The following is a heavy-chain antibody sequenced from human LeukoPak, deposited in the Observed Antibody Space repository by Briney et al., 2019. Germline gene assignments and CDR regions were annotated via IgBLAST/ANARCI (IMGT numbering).Heavy chain of an antibody. D-gene: IGHD3-22*01. CDR3: AKDFLYYDSSGSFDY. Sequence: GGSLRLSCAASGFTFDDYAMHWVRQAPGKGLEWVSGISWNSGSIGYADSVKGRFTISRDNAKNSLYLQMNSLSAEDTALYYCAKDFLYYDSSGSFDYWGQGTLVTVSS. V-gene: IGHV3-9*01. CDR2: ISWNSGSI. CDR1: GFTFDDYA. J-gene: IGHJ4*02.